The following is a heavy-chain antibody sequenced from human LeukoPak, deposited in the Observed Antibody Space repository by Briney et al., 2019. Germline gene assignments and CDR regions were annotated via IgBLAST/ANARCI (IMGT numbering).Heavy chain of an antibody. D-gene: IGHD2-21*02. CDR3: ARDFCGADCYGQRFYFDY. V-gene: IGHV4-4*07. J-gene: IGHJ4*02. Sequence: PSETLSLTCAVYGGSFSGYYWSWIRQPAGKGLEWIGRINNNGRANYNVSLQSRVTMSVDPSKNQFSLMMYSVTAADTAVYYCARDFCGADCYGQRFYFDYWGQGALVTVSS. CDR1: GGSFSGYY. CDR2: INNNGRA.